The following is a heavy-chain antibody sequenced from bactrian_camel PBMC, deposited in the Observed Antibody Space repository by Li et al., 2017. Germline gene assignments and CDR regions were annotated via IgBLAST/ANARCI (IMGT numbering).Heavy chain of an antibody. V-gene: IGHV3S40*01. CDR2: ISMYGSST. Sequence: VQLVESGGGPVQPGGSLRLSCAASGFTFSRVGMSWVRQAPGKGLEWVSSISMYGSSTFYANSVKGRFTISEDYAQNTLYLQLNSLKPEDTAMYYCAKDNFLYSPTDPYYAQGTQVTVS. D-gene: IGHD4*01. J-gene: IGHJ4*01. CDR1: GFTFSRVG.